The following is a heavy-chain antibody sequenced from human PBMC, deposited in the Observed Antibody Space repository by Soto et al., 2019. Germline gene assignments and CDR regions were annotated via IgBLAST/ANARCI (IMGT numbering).Heavy chain of an antibody. CDR2: IYSGGST. D-gene: IGHD6-13*01. CDR3: ARLIGNSWLDY. Sequence: GGSLRLSCAASGFTVSSNYMSWVRQAPGKGLEWVSVIYSGGSTYYADSVKGRFTISTDNSKNTLYLQMNSLRAEDTAVYYCARLIGNSWLDYWGQGTLVTVSS. CDR1: GFTVSSNY. V-gene: IGHV3-66*04. J-gene: IGHJ4*02.